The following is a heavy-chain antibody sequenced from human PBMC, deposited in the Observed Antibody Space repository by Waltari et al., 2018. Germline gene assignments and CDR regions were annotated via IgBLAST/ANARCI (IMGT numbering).Heavy chain of an antibody. CDR3: ARTQYSFDFDC. J-gene: IGHJ4*02. CDR2: ISSDGRDK. V-gene: IGHV3-30*16. CDR1: GFPFSSFA. Sequence: QEQLAESGGGVVQRGGSLRRSCSGSGFPFSSFAIHWVRQAPGRGLEWLTFISSDGRDKYYADSVKGRFSISRDNSRNSVFLEADSLRPEDTAIYYCARTQYSFDFDCWGQGTLVTVSP. D-gene: IGHD4-4*01.